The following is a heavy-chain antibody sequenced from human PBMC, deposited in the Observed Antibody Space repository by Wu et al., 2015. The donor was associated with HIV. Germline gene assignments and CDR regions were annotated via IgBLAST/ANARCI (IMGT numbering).Heavy chain of an antibody. CDR3: AVMVRYPDAFDI. CDR1: GGTFRNHA. J-gene: IGHJ3*02. Sequence: QVQLVQSGAEVKKPGSSVKVSCKASGGTFRNHAVSWVRQAPGQGLEWMGRIIPIFGTANYAQKFQGRVTITADESTSTAYMELSSLRSEDTAVYYCAVMVRYPDAFDIWGQGTMVTVSS. D-gene: IGHD3-10*01. CDR2: IIPIFGTA. V-gene: IGHV1-69*13.